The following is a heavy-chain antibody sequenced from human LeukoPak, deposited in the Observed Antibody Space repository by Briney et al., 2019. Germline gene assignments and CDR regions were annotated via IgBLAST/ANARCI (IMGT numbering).Heavy chain of an antibody. Sequence: GGSLRLSCVASGFTFSDHAMTWVRQAPGKGLEWVAKIKQDGSVKHYVDSVKGRFTISRDNAKNPLYLQMNSLRVEDTAVYYCARSDFWGDYHRGYFDYWGQGTLVTVSS. V-gene: IGHV3-7*05. CDR1: GFTFSDHA. CDR3: ARSDFWGDYHRGYFDY. CDR2: IKQDGSVK. J-gene: IGHJ4*02. D-gene: IGHD3-3*01.